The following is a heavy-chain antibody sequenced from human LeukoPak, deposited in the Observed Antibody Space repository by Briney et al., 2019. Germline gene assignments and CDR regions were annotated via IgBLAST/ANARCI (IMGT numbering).Heavy chain of an antibody. J-gene: IGHJ6*02. CDR1: GFTFSSYA. D-gene: IGHD4-11*01. CDR3: AKTVPAVYYLYGMDV. Sequence: GGSLRLSCAASGFTFSSYAMSWVRPAPGKGLEWVSAISGNGGSTYYADSVKGGFTISRDNSKNTLYLQMNSLGAADTAVYYCAKTVPAVYYLYGMDVWGQGTTVTVSS. V-gene: IGHV3-23*01. CDR2: ISGNGGST.